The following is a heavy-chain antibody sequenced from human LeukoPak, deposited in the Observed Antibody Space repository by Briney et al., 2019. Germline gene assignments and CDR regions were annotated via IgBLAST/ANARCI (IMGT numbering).Heavy chain of an antibody. CDR1: GFTFSSYS. Sequence: GGSLRLSCAASGFTFSSYSMNWVRQAPGKGLEWVSSISSSSSYIYYADSMKGRFTISRDNAKKSLYLQMNCLRAEDTAVYYCARGDPDISFGVAGEAFDIWGQGTMVTVSS. CDR2: ISSSSSYI. D-gene: IGHD3-3*01. J-gene: IGHJ3*02. V-gene: IGHV3-21*01. CDR3: ARGDPDISFGVAGEAFDI.